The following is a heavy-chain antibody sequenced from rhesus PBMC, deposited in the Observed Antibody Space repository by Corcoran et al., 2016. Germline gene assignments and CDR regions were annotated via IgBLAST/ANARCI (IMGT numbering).Heavy chain of an antibody. CDR2: VDTEDGEA. Sequence: EVQLVQSGAEVKKPGASVKISCKASGYTFTDHYLHWVRQAPGKGIEWMGGVDTEDGEADNAQKIQERVTITADMSTDTAYMELSSLRSEDTAVYYCANNRFDVWGPGVLVTVSS. J-gene: IGHJ5-1*01. CDR1: GYTFTDHY. CDR3: ANNRFDV. V-gene: IGHV1-111*02.